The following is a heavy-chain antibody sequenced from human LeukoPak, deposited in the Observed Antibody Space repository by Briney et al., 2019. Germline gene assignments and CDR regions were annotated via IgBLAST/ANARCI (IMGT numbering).Heavy chain of an antibody. CDR3: ASYYGSGSSYHDAFDI. J-gene: IGHJ3*02. Sequence: GASVKVSCKASGYTFTGYYMHWVRQAPGQGLEWVGWINPNSGGTNYAQKFQGRVTMTRDTSISTAYMELSRLRSDDTAVYYCASYYGSGSSYHDAFDIWGQGTMVTVSS. D-gene: IGHD3-10*01. CDR1: GYTFTGYY. V-gene: IGHV1-2*02. CDR2: INPNSGGT.